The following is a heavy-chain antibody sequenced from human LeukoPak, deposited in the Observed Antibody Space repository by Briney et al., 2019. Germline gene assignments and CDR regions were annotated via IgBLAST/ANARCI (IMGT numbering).Heavy chain of an antibody. CDR2: ISGTGGST. D-gene: IGHD3-22*01. J-gene: IGHJ1*01. CDR3: AKKGPYYYDSSGYSLPTEYFQH. Sequence: GGSLRLSCAASGFTFSSYAMSWVRQAPGKGLEWVSAISGTGGSTYYADSVKGRFTISRDNSKNTLYLQMNSLRAEDTAVYYCAKKGPYYYDSSGYSLPTEYFQHWARAPWSPSPQ. CDR1: GFTFSSYA. V-gene: IGHV3-23*01.